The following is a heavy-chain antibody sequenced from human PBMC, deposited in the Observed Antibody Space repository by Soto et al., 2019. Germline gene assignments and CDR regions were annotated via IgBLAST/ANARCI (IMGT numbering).Heavy chain of an antibody. D-gene: IGHD4-4*01. CDR3: ALQSDASTQGGFDY. CDR2: IWYDGSKN. J-gene: IGHJ4*02. Sequence: QVQLVESGGGVVQPGRSRRLSCAASGFTFSRYGIHWVRQAPGKGLEWVAVIWYDGSKNYYADSVKGRFTISRANSKNTLYLQMNSLRVEDTAVYFCALQSDASTQGGFDYWGQGSLVTVSS. V-gene: IGHV3-33*01. CDR1: GFTFSRYG.